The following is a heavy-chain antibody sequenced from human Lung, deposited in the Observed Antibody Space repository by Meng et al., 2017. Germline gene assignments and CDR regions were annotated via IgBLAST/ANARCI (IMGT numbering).Heavy chain of an antibody. CDR1: GYTFTAYY. CDR2: INPNSGGT. D-gene: IGHD2-21*01. Sequence: QVQLVQSGADVKKPGASVKVPCKASGYTFTAYYIHWVRQAPGLGLEWMGRINPNSGGTNFAQKFQGRVIMTRDTSISTAYMELSSLGFDDTAVYYCAKALGWGSSPDYWGQGILVTVSS. V-gene: IGHV1-2*06. J-gene: IGHJ4*02. CDR3: AKALGWGSSPDY.